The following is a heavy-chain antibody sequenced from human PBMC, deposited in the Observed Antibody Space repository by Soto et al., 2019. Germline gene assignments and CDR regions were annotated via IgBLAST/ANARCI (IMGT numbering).Heavy chain of an antibody. J-gene: IGHJ4*02. D-gene: IGHD4-17*01. CDR3: VSQRTTVPTQAYFDY. V-gene: IGHV4-39*01. CDR1: CGSVTNSSYY. CDR2: VYYRGRS. Sequence: SETLSLTCTFSCGSVTNSSYYWGWIRQSPGKGLEWIGSVYYRGRSYSKSSVKSRVTISVDTSKNRFSLSLNSVTASDTAVYFCVSQRTTVPTQAYFDYWGPGALVTVSS.